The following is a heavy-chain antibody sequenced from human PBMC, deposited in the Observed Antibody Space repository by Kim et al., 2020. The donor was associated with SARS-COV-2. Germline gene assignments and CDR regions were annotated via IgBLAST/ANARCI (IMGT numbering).Heavy chain of an antibody. CDR3: AGQTYSSSWPGEFAY. V-gene: IGHV4-39*01. J-gene: IGHJ4*02. Sequence: PSLKSRVTISVDTSKNQFSQKLSSVTAADTAVYYCAGQTYSSSWPGEFAYWGQGTLVTVSS. D-gene: IGHD6-13*01.